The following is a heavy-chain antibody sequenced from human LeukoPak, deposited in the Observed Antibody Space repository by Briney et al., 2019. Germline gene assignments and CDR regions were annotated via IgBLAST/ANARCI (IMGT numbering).Heavy chain of an antibody. CDR2: IYYSGST. CDR1: GGSISSSSYY. Sequence: PSETLSLTCTVSGGSISSSSYYWGWIRQPPGKGLEWIGSIYYSGSTYYNPSLKSRVTISVDTSKNQFSLKLSSVTAADTAVYYCARDLRESEMAFDYWGQGTLVTVSS. V-gene: IGHV4-39*07. D-gene: IGHD5-24*01. CDR3: ARDLRESEMAFDY. J-gene: IGHJ4*02.